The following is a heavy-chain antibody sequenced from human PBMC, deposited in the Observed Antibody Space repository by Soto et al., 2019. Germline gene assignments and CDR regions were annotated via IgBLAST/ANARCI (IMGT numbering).Heavy chain of an antibody. Sequence: EVQLLESGGGLVQPGGSLRLSCAASGFTFSSYAMSWVRQAPGKGLEWVSAISGSGGSTYYADSVKGRFTISRDNSKNTLYLQMNSLRADDTAVDYCAKDTYSGYDYFFDYWGQGTLVTVSS. CDR1: GFTFSSYA. V-gene: IGHV3-23*01. D-gene: IGHD5-12*01. CDR3: AKDTYSGYDYFFDY. CDR2: ISGSGGST. J-gene: IGHJ4*02.